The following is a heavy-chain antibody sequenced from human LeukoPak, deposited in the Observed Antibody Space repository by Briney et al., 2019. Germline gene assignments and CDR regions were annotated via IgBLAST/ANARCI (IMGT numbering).Heavy chain of an antibody. CDR2: ISGSGNRT. Sequence: GGVLRLSCAASGFTFSSYAMSWVRQAPGKGLEWVSSISGSGNRTYYADSVKGRFTISRDNSKNTLFLQMNSLRAEDTAVYYCAKNLYCGGGSCYPSALGMDVWGQGTTVTVSS. V-gene: IGHV3-23*01. CDR3: AKNLYCGGGSCYPSALGMDV. D-gene: IGHD2-15*01. J-gene: IGHJ6*02. CDR1: GFTFSSYA.